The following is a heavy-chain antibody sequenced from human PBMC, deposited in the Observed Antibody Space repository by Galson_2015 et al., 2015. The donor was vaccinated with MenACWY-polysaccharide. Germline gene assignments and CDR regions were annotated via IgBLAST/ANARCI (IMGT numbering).Heavy chain of an antibody. D-gene: IGHD6-19*01. CDR1: GFTFMILT. CDR3: VRDGGGGNGWYWFDL. V-gene: IGHV3-30-3*01. Sequence: LRLSCATAGFTFMILTMHWVRHAPGGGLEWAALISSDRGDKYYAAFVKGRFTISSNNHKNMVFLEMNSLRAEDSAVYYCVRDGGGGNGWYWFDLWGQGTRVTVSS. J-gene: IGHJ5*02. CDR2: ISSDRGDK.